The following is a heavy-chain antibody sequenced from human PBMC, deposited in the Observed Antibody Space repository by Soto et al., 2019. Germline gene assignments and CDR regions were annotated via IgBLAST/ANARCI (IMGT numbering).Heavy chain of an antibody. Sequence: ASVKVSCKASGYTFTCHYIHWVRQAPEQGPEWMGEIGPESGATRYAQKFQGRVTMTRDMSITTVYMELNNLSPDDTAVYYCGRGRSGQIVVFYWGQGTPVTSPQ. CDR3: GRGRSGQIVVFY. D-gene: IGHD1-26*01. J-gene: IGHJ4*02. CDR2: IGPESGAT. V-gene: IGHV1-2*02. CDR1: GYTFTCHY.